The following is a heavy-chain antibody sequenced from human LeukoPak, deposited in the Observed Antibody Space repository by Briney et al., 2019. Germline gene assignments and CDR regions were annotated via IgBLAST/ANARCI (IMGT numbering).Heavy chain of an antibody. D-gene: IGHD6-6*01. CDR1: GGPISSYF. Sequence: SETLSLTCTVSGGPISSYFWSWIRQPAGKGLEWIGRVYASGSTNYNPPLKSRVTMSVDTSKNQFSLKLSSVTAADTAVYYCARYSSSPGWFDPWGQGTLVTVSS. V-gene: IGHV4-4*07. CDR3: ARYSSSPGWFDP. J-gene: IGHJ5*02. CDR2: VYASGST.